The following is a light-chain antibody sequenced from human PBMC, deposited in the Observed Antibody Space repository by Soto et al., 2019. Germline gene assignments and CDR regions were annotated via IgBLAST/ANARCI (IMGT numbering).Light chain of an antibody. CDR2: VNI. Sequence: QSVLTQPPSVSGAPGQRVTISCTGSSSNIGAGYDVHWYQQPPGTAPKLLIYVNINRPSGVPDRFSGSKSGTSASLAITGLQAEDEADYYCQSYDSSLSVVFGGGTKLTVL. J-gene: IGLJ2*01. CDR1: SSNIGAGYD. CDR3: QSYDSSLSVV. V-gene: IGLV1-40*01.